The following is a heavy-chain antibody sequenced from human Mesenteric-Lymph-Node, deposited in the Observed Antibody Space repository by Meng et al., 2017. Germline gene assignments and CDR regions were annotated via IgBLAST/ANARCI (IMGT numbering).Heavy chain of an antibody. CDR3: ARDGHAYNYDY. Sequence: QVQLVESGGGVVQPGRSLRVSCAASGFTFSRYGFPWVRQAPGKGLEWVATIWYDESNRYYADSVKGRFTISRDNSKNTLYLQMNNLGAEDTALYYCARDGHAYNYDYWGQGTLVTVSS. V-gene: IGHV3-33*01. D-gene: IGHD5-24*01. J-gene: IGHJ4*02. CDR1: GFTFSRYG. CDR2: IWYDESNR.